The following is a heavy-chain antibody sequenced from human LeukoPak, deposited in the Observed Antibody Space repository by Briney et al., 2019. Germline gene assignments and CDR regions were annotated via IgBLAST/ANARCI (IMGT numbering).Heavy chain of an antibody. J-gene: IGHJ6*03. CDR3: AKSAYNDFWSGYYMDV. CDR2: IRYDGSNK. D-gene: IGHD3-3*01. CDR1: GFTFSSYG. Sequence: PGGSLRLSCAASGFTFSSYGMHWVRQAPGKGLEWVAFIRYDGSNKYYADSVKGRFTISRDNSKNTLYLQMNSLRAEDTALYYCAKSAYNDFWSGYYMDVWGKGTTVTVSS. V-gene: IGHV3-30*02.